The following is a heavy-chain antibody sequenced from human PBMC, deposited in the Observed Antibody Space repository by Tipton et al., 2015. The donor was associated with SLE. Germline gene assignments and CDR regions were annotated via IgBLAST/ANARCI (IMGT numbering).Heavy chain of an antibody. V-gene: IGHV3-74*01. J-gene: IGHJ3*02. CDR2: INIDGSHT. CDR1: GFSFRRYW. D-gene: IGHD3-3*01. Sequence: SLRLSCAASGFSFRRYWMHWDRQVPGKGLFWVSRINIDGSHTTYADSVKGRFTISRDNARNTLYLQMNSLRAEDTAVYYCAREDNWSETIWGQGTMVTVSS. CDR3: AREDNWSETI.